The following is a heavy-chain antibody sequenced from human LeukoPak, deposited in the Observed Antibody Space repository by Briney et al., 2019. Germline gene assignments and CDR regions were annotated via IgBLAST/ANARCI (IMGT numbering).Heavy chain of an antibody. J-gene: IGHJ4*02. Sequence: ASVKVSCKASGYTFSSYDINWVRQATGQGLEWVGWMNPNNGNTGYAQKFQGRVTMTRNTSISTAYMELSSLTSEDTAVYYCARRVAGVVCWGQGTLVTVSS. CDR1: GYTFSSYD. D-gene: IGHD6-19*01. V-gene: IGHV1-8*01. CDR3: ARRVAGVVC. CDR2: MNPNNGNT.